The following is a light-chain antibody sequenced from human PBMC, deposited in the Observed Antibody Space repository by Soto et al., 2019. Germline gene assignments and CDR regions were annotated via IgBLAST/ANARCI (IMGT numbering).Light chain of an antibody. CDR2: RAS. Sequence: DIQMTQSPSTLSASVGDRVTITCRASQSISIWLAWYQKKPGKAPKLLIYRASNLESGVSSRFSGSGSGAEFTLTISSLQPDDFATYYCQQYKTYWTFGQGTKVEIK. J-gene: IGKJ1*01. V-gene: IGKV1-5*03. CDR1: QSISIW. CDR3: QQYKTYWT.